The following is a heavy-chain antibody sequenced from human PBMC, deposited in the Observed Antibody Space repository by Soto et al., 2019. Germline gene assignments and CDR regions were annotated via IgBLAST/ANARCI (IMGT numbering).Heavy chain of an antibody. CDR1: GGSISSGGYY. D-gene: IGHD2-2*01. J-gene: IGHJ4*02. CDR3: ARERSCSSTSCPRPYFDY. CDR2: IYYSGST. V-gene: IGHV4-31*03. Sequence: SETLSLTCTVSGGSISSGGYYWSWIRQHPGKGLEWIGYIYYSGSTYYNPSLKSRVTISVDTSKNQFSLKLSSVTAADTAVYYCARERSCSSTSCPRPYFDYWGQGTLVTVSS.